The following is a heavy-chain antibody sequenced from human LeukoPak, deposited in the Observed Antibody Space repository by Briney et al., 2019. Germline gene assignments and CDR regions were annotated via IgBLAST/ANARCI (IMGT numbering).Heavy chain of an antibody. J-gene: IGHJ3*02. CDR1: GGSISSGGYS. CDR2: IYHSGST. V-gene: IGHV4-30-2*01. CDR3: ARSTPYGDYVERAFDI. D-gene: IGHD4-17*01. Sequence: SETLSLTCTVSGGSISSGGYSWSWIRRPPGKGLEWIGYIYHSGSTYYNPSLKSRVTISVDRSKNQFSLKLSSVTAADTAVYYCARSTPYGDYVERAFDIWGQGTMVTVSS.